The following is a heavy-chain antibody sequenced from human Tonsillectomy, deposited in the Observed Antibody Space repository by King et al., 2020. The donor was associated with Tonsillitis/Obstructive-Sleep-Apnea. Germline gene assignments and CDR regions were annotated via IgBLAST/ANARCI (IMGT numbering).Heavy chain of an antibody. CDR1: VYTFTSYG. D-gene: IGHD1-14*01. J-gene: IGHJ4*02. CDR3: ARLTGRTGNYFDY. Sequence: QLVQSGAEVKKPGASVKVSCKASVYTFTSYGITWVRQAPGQGLEWMGWISAYNGNTNYALKLQGRVTMTTDTSTSTAHMELRSLRSDDTPVYYCARLTGRTGNYFDYWGQGTLVTVSS. V-gene: IGHV1-18*01. CDR2: ISAYNGNT.